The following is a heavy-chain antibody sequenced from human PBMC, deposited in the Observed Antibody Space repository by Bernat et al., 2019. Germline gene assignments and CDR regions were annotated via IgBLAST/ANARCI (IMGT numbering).Heavy chain of an antibody. J-gene: IGHJ4*02. D-gene: IGHD6-13*01. CDR3: ARLPLRGAAGTFDY. CDR1: GFSLSTSGMS. Sequence: QITLKESGPTLVKPTQTLTLTCTLSGFSLSTSGMSVGWIRQPPGKALEWLALIYWDNDKRYSPSLKSRLTITKDTSRNQVVLTMTNMDPVDTGPYFCARLPLRGAAGTFDYWGQGTLVTVSS. V-gene: IGHV2-5*02. CDR2: IYWDNDK.